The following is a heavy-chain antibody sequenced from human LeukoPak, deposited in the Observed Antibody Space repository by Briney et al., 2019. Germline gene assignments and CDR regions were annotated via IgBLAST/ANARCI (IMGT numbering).Heavy chain of an antibody. CDR2: INHSGST. J-gene: IGHJ6*02. CDR1: GGSFSGYY. V-gene: IGHV4-34*01. CDR3: GRTIGYCSGGSCYFYYGMDV. Sequence: SETLSLTCAVYGGSFSGYYWSWIRQPPGKGLEWIGEINHSGSTNYNPSLKSRVTISVDTSKNQFSLKLSSVTAADTAVYYCGRTIGYCSGGSCYFYYGMDVWGQGTTVTVSS. D-gene: IGHD2-15*01.